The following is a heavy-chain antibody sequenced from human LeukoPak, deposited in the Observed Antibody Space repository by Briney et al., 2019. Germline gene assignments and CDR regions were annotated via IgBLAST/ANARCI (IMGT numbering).Heavy chain of an antibody. Sequence: GASVKVSCKASGYTFTGYYMHWVRQAPGQGLEWMGWINPNSGGTNYAQKFQGRVTMTRDTSISTAYMELSRLRSDDTAVYYCARDLSYGDYNFDHWGQGTLVTVSS. J-gene: IGHJ4*02. V-gene: IGHV1-2*02. CDR2: INPNSGGT. CDR3: ARDLSYGDYNFDH. D-gene: IGHD4-17*01. CDR1: GYTFTGYY.